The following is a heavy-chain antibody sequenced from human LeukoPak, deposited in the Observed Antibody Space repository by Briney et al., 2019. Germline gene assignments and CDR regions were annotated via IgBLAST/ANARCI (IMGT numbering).Heavy chain of an antibody. D-gene: IGHD3-10*01. CDR1: GGSISSYY. J-gene: IGHJ5*02. CDR2: IYYSGST. Sequence: KPSETLSLTCTVSGGSISSYYWSWIRQPPGKGLEWIGYIYYSGSTNYNPSLKSRVTISVDTSKNQFSLKLSSVTAADTAVYYCARGGGQPSLYGSGSPKWFDPWGRGTLVTVSS. V-gene: IGHV4-59*01. CDR3: ARGGGQPSLYGSGSPKWFDP.